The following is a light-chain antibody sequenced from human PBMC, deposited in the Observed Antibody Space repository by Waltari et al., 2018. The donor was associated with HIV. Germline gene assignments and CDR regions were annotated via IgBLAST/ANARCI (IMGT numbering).Light chain of an antibody. CDR1: SSDVGDYNL. Sequence: SALTQPASVSGSHGQSITIPCTGTSSDVGDYNLVSWYQQHPGKAPKFIIYEGNKRPSEVSIRFSGSKSGNTASLTISGLQAEDEADYYCCSYAGRSTLEVFGGGTKVTVL. CDR2: EGN. J-gene: IGLJ2*01. V-gene: IGLV2-23*01. CDR3: CSYAGRSTLEV.